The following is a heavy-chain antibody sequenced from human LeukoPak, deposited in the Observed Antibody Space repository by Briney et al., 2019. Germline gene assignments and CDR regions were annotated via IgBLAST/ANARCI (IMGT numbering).Heavy chain of an antibody. CDR2: INPNSGGT. Sequence: ASVKVSCKASGYTFTGYYMHWVRQAPGQGLEWMGWINPNSGGTNYAQKFQGRVTMTRDTSISTAYMELSRLRSDDTAVYYCARGRCSSTSCYVNSDYWGQGTLVTVSS. J-gene: IGHJ4*02. V-gene: IGHV1-2*02. CDR3: ARGRCSSTSCYVNSDY. CDR1: GYTFTGYY. D-gene: IGHD2-2*01.